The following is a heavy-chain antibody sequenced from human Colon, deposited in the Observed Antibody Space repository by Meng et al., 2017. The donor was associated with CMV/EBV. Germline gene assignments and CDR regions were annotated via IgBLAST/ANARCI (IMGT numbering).Heavy chain of an antibody. V-gene: IGHV4-34*01. J-gene: IGHJ4*01. CDR1: VESFSGYY. CDR2: SYYTGST. CDR3: ARATKSSCWEVLDY. Sequence: VQLQQWGAGLLKPSETLSLTCAVYVESFSGYYWTWIRQPPGRGLEWIGESYYTGSTNYSPSLKSRVTISLDTSKNQFSLKLNSVTAADTAVYYCARATKSSCWEVLDYWGHGTLVTVSS. D-gene: IGHD2-2*01.